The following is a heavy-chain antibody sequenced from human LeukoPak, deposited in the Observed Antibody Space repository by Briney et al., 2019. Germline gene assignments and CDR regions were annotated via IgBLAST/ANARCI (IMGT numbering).Heavy chain of an antibody. V-gene: IGHV1-69*13. CDR3: ARERRLIGRHDFWSGYGSDAFDI. J-gene: IGHJ3*02. Sequence: ASVKVSCKASGGTFSSYAISWVRQAPGQGLEWMGGIIPIFGTANYARKFQGRVTITADESTSTAYMELSSLRSEDTAVYYCARERRLIGRHDFWSGYGSDAFDIWGQGTMVTVSS. D-gene: IGHD3-3*01. CDR2: IIPIFGTA. CDR1: GGTFSSYA.